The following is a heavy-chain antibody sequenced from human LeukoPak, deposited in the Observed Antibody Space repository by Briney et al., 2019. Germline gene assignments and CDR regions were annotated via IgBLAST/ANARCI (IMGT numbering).Heavy chain of an antibody. D-gene: IGHD6-13*01. V-gene: IGHV4-30-4*01. J-gene: IGHJ6*02. Sequence: SETLSLTCTVSGGSISSGGYYWGWIRQPPGKGLEWFGYIYYSRSTYYNPSLKHRVTISVDTSKNQFSLKLSSVTAADTAVYYCARGSYSSSWSVRGYYYYGMDVWGQGTTVTVSS. CDR2: IYYSRST. CDR3: ARGSYSSSWSVRGYYYYGMDV. CDR1: GGSISSGGYY.